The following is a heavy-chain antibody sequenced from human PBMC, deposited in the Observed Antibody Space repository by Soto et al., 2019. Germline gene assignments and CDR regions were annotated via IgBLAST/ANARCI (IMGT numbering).Heavy chain of an antibody. J-gene: IGHJ6*03. D-gene: IGHD3-3*01. CDR3: AKDGLRFLEWLLGYYYYYYMDV. CDR1: GFTFSSYA. Sequence: GGSLRLSCAASGFTFSSYAMSWVRQAPGKGLEWVSAISGSGGSTYYADSVKGRFTISRDNSKNTLYLQMNSLRAEDKAVYYCAKDGLRFLEWLLGYYYYYYMDVWGKGTTVTVSS. CDR2: ISGSGGST. V-gene: IGHV3-23*01.